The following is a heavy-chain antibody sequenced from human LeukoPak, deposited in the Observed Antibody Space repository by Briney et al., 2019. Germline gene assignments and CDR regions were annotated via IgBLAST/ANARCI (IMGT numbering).Heavy chain of an antibody. CDR1: GFTFSDYY. J-gene: IGHJ6*03. CDR3: ASKMAGTEHCYYYYYMVV. D-gene: IGHD6-19*01. Sequence: GGSLRLSCAASGFTFSDYYMSWIRQAPGKGLEWVSYISSSGSTIYYADSVKGRFTISRDNAKNSLYLQMNSLRAEDTAVYYCASKMAGTEHCYYYYYMVVWGKGTTVTVSS. CDR2: ISSSGSTI. V-gene: IGHV3-11*04.